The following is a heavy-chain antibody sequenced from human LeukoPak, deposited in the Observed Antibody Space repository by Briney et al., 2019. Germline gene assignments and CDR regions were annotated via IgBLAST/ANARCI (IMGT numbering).Heavy chain of an antibody. J-gene: IGHJ4*02. CDR3: TRDAMVRGVIPFDY. CDR1: GFTFGDYA. D-gene: IGHD3-10*01. Sequence: PGGSLRLSCTASGFTFGDYAMSWVRQAPGKGLEWVGFIRSKAYGGTTEYAASVKGRFTISRDDSKSIAYLQMNSLKTEDTAVYYCTRDAMVRGVIPFDYWAREPWSPSPQ. CDR2: IRSKAYGGTT. V-gene: IGHV3-49*04.